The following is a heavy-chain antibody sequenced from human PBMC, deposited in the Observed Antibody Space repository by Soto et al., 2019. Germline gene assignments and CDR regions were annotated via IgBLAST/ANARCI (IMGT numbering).Heavy chain of an antibody. CDR2: ISSDGSNK. CDR1: GFTFSSYG. Sequence: GGSLRFSCAASGFTFSSYGMHWVRQAPGKGLEWVALISSDGSNKYFADSVKRRFTISRDNSKNTLYLQMNSLRADDTAVYYCAKDKHSSGYYLDYWGQGTLVTVSS. J-gene: IGHJ4*02. D-gene: IGHD3-22*01. CDR3: AKDKHSSGYYLDY. V-gene: IGHV3-30*18.